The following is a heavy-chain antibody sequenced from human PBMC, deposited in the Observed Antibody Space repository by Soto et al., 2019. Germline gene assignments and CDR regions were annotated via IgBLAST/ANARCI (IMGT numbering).Heavy chain of an antibody. J-gene: IGHJ6*03. Sequence: ASVKVSCNVSGYTHTELSMHWVRQAPGKGLEWMGGFDPEDGETIYAQKFQGRVTMTEDTSTDTAYMELSSLRSEDTAVYYCATAGYSSAWGYYYMDVWGKGTTVTVS. CDR3: ATAGYSSAWGYYYMDV. D-gene: IGHD6-19*01. CDR1: GYTHTELS. V-gene: IGHV1-24*01. CDR2: FDPEDGET.